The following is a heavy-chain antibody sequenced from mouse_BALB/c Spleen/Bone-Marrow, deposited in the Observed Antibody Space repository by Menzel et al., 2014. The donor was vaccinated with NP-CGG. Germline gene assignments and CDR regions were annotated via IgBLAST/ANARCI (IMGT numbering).Heavy chain of an antibody. D-gene: IGHD2-4*01. CDR2: IWGDGST. V-gene: IGHV2-6-7*01. CDR3: ASSTMITTGFAY. Sequence: VQVVESGPGLVAPSQSLSITCTVSGFSLTGYGVNWVRQPPGKGLEWLGMIWGDGSTDYNSALKSRPSISKDNSKSQVFLKMNSLQTDDTARYYCASSTMITTGFAYWGQGTLVTVSA. J-gene: IGHJ3*01. CDR1: GFSLTGYG.